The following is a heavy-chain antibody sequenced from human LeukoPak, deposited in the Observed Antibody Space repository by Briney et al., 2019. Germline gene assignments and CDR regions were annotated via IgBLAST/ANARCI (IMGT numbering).Heavy chain of an antibody. V-gene: IGHV4-31*03. CDR1: GGSISSGGYY. CDR3: AREKLWGNSALDY. J-gene: IGHJ4*02. D-gene: IGHD4-23*01. CDR2: IYYSGST. Sequence: PSQTLSLTCTVSGGSISSGGYYWSWIRQHPGKGLEWIGYIYYSGSTYYNPSLKSRVTISVDTSKNQFSLKLSSVTAADTAVYYCAREKLWGNSALDYWDQGTLVTVSS.